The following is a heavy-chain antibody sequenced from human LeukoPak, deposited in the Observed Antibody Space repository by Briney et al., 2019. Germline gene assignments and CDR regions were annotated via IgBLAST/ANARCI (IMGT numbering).Heavy chain of an antibody. CDR2: INLRGST. Sequence: PSETLSPTCAVYGGSLSGYHWGLSRQPPGKGLEWIGEINLRGSTNYNPSLKSRVTISVDTSKNQFSLKLSSVTAADTAVYYCARGRRTYYDILTGHLPGYNWFDPWGHGNMLSVSS. V-gene: IGHV4-34*01. J-gene: IGHJ5*02. CDR1: GGSLSGYH. D-gene: IGHD3-9*01. CDR3: ARGRRTYYDILTGHLPGYNWFDP.